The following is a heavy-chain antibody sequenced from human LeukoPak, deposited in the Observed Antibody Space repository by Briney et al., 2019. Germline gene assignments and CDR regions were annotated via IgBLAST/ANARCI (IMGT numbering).Heavy chain of an antibody. CDR2: ISYHGRKT. D-gene: IGHD1-26*01. V-gene: IGHV3-30*04. CDR3: ARTGESGGYYYHGMDV. J-gene: IGHJ6*02. CDR1: GFNFSLYA. Sequence: GRSLRLSCAASGFNFSLYAMHWVRQAPGKGLEWVAVISYHGRKTDYADSVKGRFSISRDNSKNTLYIQMNSLRSEDTAVYYCARTGESGGYYYHGMDVRGQGTTVTVSS.